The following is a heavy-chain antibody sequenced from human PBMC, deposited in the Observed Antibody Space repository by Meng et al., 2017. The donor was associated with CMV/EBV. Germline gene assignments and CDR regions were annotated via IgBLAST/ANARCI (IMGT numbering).Heavy chain of an antibody. J-gene: IGHJ3*02. Sequence: SCAASGFTFSSSWMHWVCQAPEKGLEWVADIKCDGSEKYYVDSVKGRLTISRDNAKNSLYLQVNSLRAEDMTVYYCARDRGEADAFDIWGQGTMVTVSS. D-gene: IGHD3-10*01. V-gene: IGHV3-52*01. CDR3: ARDRGEADAFDI. CDR1: GFTFSSSW. CDR2: IKCDGSEK.